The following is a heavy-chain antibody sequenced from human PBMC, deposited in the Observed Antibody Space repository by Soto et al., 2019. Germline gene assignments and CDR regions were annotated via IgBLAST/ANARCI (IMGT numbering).Heavy chain of an antibody. J-gene: IGHJ6*02. D-gene: IGHD2-15*01. Sequence: GGSLRLSCAASGFTFSSYGMHWVRQAPGKGLEWVAVISYDGSNKYYADSVKGRFTISRDNSKNTLYLQMNSLRAEDTAVYYCAKAGVAAIYHHYRLAGWGQGTTVTVSS. CDR1: GFTFSSYG. CDR2: ISYDGSNK. CDR3: AKAGVAAIYHHYRLAG. V-gene: IGHV3-30*18.